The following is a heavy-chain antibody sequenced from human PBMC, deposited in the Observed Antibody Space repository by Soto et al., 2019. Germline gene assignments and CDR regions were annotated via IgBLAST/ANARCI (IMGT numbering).Heavy chain of an antibody. CDR3: ASQRTSVVTPAYFDV. V-gene: IGHV4-39*01. J-gene: IGHJ4*02. Sequence: SETLSLTCTVTGDSISSRSYYWGWIRQPPGKGLEWIGSIYYSGSTYNNPSLRSRVSMSIDTSKDQFSLKLKSVTAADTALYFCASQRTSVVTPAYFDVWGPGSLVTVSS. CDR2: IYYSGST. D-gene: IGHD2-21*02. CDR1: GDSISSRSYY.